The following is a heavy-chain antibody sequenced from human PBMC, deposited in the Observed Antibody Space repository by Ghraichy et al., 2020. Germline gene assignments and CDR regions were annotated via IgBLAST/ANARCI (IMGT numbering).Heavy chain of an antibody. CDR2: IDQTGSSA. V-gene: IGHV3-23*05. CDR1: GFPFNLHA. J-gene: IGHJ4*02. D-gene: IGHD6-13*01. Sequence: GGSLRLSCEGSGFPFNLHAMHWVRQAPGKGLEWVSTIDQTGSSAYYADSVQGRFTTSRDNSRKTLFLQMNSLRAEDTAKYFCANTDSTGWYGEYFESWGQGSQVTVSS. CDR3: ANTDSTGWYGEYFES.